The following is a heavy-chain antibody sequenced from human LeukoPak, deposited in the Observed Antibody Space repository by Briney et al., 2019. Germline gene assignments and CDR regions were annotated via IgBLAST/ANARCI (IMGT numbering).Heavy chain of an antibody. CDR2: ISDSGGTT. CDR3: ASRTTGNYDAFDI. CDR1: GFTFTTYA. J-gene: IGHJ3*02. V-gene: IGHV3-23*01. Sequence: GGSLRLSCAASGFTFTTYAMTWVRQAPGKGLEWVSGISDSGGTTYYADSVKGRFTISRDNAKNSLYLQMNSLSAEDTAMYYCASRTTGNYDAFDIWGQGTMVTVSS. D-gene: IGHD4-17*01.